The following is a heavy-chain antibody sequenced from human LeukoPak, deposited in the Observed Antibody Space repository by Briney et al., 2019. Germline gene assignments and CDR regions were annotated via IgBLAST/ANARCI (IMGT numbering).Heavy chain of an antibody. J-gene: IGHJ4*02. CDR3: ARGIPTVGAYDY. CDR1: GGSISSYY. D-gene: IGHD1-26*01. CDR2: IYTSGST. Sequence: SETLSLTCTVSGGSISSYYWSWIRQPAGKGLEWIGRIYTSGSTNYNPSLKSRVTISVDTSKNQLSLKLSSVTAADTAVYYCARGIPTVGAYDYWGQGTLVTVSS. V-gene: IGHV4-4*07.